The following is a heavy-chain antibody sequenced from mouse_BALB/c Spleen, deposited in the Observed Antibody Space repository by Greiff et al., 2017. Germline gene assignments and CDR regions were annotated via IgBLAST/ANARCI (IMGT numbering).Heavy chain of an antibody. CDR3: ARKVYYYAMDY. J-gene: IGHJ4*01. Sequence: DVKLVESGGGLVKPGGSLKLSCAASGFAFSSYDMSWVRQTPEKRLEWVAYISSGGGSTYYPDTVKGRFTISRDNAKNTLYLQMSSLKSEDTAMYYCARKVYYYAMDYWGQGTSVTVSS. CDR2: ISSGGGST. CDR1: GFAFSSYD. V-gene: IGHV5-12-1*01.